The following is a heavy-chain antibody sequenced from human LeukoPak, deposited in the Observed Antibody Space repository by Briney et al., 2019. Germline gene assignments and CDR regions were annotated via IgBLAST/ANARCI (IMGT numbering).Heavy chain of an antibody. CDR2: IYPGDSDT. CDR1: GYSFSNYW. Sequence: GESLKISCKGSGYSFSNYWIGWVRQMPGKGLEWMGIIYPGDSDTRYSPSFQGQVTISADKSISTAYLQWSSLKASDTAMYYCARHGKNTGYSTPRGPTLNYYYYMDVWGKGTTVTVSS. J-gene: IGHJ6*03. CDR3: ARHGKNTGYSTPRGPTLNYYYYMDV. V-gene: IGHV5-51*01. D-gene: IGHD6-13*01.